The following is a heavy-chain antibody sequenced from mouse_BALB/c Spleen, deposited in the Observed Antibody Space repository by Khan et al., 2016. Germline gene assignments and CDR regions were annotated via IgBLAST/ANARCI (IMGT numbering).Heavy chain of an antibody. CDR3: TTGTGGY. J-gene: IGHJ2*01. V-gene: IGHV6-6*02. D-gene: IGHD4-1*01. CDR2: VRWKSDNYAT. CDR1: GFTFSDYW. Sequence: EVKLEESGGGLVQAGGSMKLSCIASGFTFSDYWMSWVRQSPEKGLEWVAEVRWKSDNYATHYAESVKGKFTISRDDSKSLLYLQMNSLRAEETGIYCCTTGTGGYWGQGTTLTVSS.